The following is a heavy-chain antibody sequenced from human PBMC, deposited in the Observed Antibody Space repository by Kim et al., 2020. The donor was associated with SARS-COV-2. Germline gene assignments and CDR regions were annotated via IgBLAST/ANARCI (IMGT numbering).Heavy chain of an antibody. CDR1: GGSISNYY. Sequence: SETLSLTCTVSGGSISNYYWSWIRQPPGKGLQWIGYIYYSGTTNYNPSLKSRATISVDTSKNQFSLKLSSVTAADTAVYYCGRGQLLFVVWGRGNLGTVS. CDR2: IYYSGTT. D-gene: IGHD2-2*01. CDR3: GRGQLLFVV. J-gene: IGHJ4*02. V-gene: IGHV4-59*01.